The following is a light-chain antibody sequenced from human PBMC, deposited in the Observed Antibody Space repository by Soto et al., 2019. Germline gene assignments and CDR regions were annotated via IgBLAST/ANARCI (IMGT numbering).Light chain of an antibody. CDR1: QSITSSY. CDR3: QKYGSSPPIT. Sequence: EIVLTQSPGTLSLSPGDRATLSCRASQSITSSYLAWYQQTPGQAPRLXXYGASSRANGIPDRFSGSGSGTDFTLTISRLDPEDFAVYYCQKYGSSPPITFGQGTRLEIK. CDR2: GAS. J-gene: IGKJ5*01. V-gene: IGKV3-20*01.